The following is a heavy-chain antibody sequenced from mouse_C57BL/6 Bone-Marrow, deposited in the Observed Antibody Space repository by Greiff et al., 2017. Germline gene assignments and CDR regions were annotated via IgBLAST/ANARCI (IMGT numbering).Heavy chain of an antibody. CDR2: ISSGGSYT. V-gene: IGHV5-6*01. Sequence: EVHLVESGGDLVKPGGSLKLSCAASGFTFSSYGMSWVRQTPDKRLEWVATISSGGSYTYYPDSVKGRFTISRDNAKNTLYLQMSSLKSEDTAMYYCARPPYGSSPFAYWGQGTLVTVSA. CDR3: ARPPYGSSPFAY. D-gene: IGHD1-1*01. CDR1: GFTFSSYG. J-gene: IGHJ3*01.